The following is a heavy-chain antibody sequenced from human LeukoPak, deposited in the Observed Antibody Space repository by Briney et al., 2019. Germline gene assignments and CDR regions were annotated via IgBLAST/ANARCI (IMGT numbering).Heavy chain of an antibody. Sequence: GGSLRLSCAASGFTFSSYAMSWVRQAPGKGLEWVSIISGSGGSTYYADSVKGRFTISRDNSKNTLYLQMNSLRAEDTAVYYCAKKVVVSIFGASPLDYWGQGTLVTVSS. D-gene: IGHD3-3*01. J-gene: IGHJ4*02. CDR2: ISGSGGST. V-gene: IGHV3-23*01. CDR1: GFTFSSYA. CDR3: AKKVVVSIFGASPLDY.